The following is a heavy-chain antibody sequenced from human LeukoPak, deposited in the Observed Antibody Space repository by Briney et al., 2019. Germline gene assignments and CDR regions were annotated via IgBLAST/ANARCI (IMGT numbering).Heavy chain of an antibody. Sequence: SETLSLTCTVSGGSISSSSYYWGWIRQPPGKGLEWIGSIYYSGSTNYNPSLKSRVTISVDTSKNQFSLKLSSVTAADTAVYYCAGQYTGYDAFDYWGQGTLVTVSS. J-gene: IGHJ4*02. CDR1: GGSISSSSYY. CDR3: AGQYTGYDAFDY. CDR2: IYYSGST. V-gene: IGHV4-39*01. D-gene: IGHD5-12*01.